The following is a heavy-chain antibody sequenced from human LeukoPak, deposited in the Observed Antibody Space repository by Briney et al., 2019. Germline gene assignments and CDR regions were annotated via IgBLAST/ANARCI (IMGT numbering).Heavy chain of an antibody. D-gene: IGHD3-10*01. CDR1: GFTFSSYA. CDR2: ISGSGGST. Sequence: GGSLRLSCAAFGFTFSSYAMSWVRQAPGKGMEWVSAISGSGGSTYYADSVKGRFTISRDNSKNTLYLQMNSLRAEDTAVYYCAKDKGLALLCYFDYWGQGTLVTVSS. J-gene: IGHJ4*02. CDR3: AKDKGLALLCYFDY. V-gene: IGHV3-23*01.